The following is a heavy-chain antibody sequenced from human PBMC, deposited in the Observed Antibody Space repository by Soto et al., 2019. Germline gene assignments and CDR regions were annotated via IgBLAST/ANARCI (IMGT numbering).Heavy chain of an antibody. D-gene: IGHD3-3*02. CDR3: ARSLFLASTDTEPFDY. CDR2: ISGGGNDA. V-gene: IGHV3-23*01. CDR1: RFTFISYA. Sequence: WGSLRLSCAASRFTFISYAIIFFRHSPVKGPEWVSSISGGGNDAYYADSVKGRFTISRDNSQNTLYLQMSSLRADDTAVYYCARSLFLASTDTEPFDYWGQGALVTVSS. J-gene: IGHJ4*02.